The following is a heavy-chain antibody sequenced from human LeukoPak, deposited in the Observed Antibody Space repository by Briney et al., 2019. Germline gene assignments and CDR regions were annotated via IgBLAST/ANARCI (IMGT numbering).Heavy chain of an antibody. CDR3: ARRDGNYGPPPYYYYYMDV. Sequence: GASVKVSCKASGYTFTGYYMHWVRQAPGQGLEWMGRINPNSGGTNYAQKFQGRVTMTRDTSISTAYMELSRLRSDDTAVYYCARRDGNYGPPPYYYYYMDVWGKGTTVTVSS. D-gene: IGHD4-11*01. V-gene: IGHV1-2*06. CDR1: GYTFTGYY. J-gene: IGHJ6*03. CDR2: INPNSGGT.